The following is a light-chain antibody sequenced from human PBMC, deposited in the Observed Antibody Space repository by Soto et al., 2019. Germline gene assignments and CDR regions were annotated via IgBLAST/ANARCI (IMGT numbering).Light chain of an antibody. V-gene: IGLV2-23*02. J-gene: IGLJ2*01. CDR2: EVS. CDR3: PSLTGSSSFVV. CDR1: RSDVGGYNL. Sequence: QSALTQPASVSGSPGQSITMSCTGSRSDVGGYNLVSWYQQHPGKAPKLMIYEVSKRPSGVSNRFSGSKSGNTASLTISGLQAEGGGDYYCPSLTGSSSFVVFGGGTKLTGL.